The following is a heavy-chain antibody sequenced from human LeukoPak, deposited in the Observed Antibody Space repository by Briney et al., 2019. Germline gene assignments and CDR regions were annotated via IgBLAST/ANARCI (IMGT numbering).Heavy chain of an antibody. CDR3: ARLGDSGYSYGWGPYNYNGMDV. Sequence: GRSLRLSCAASGFTVSSNYMSWVRQAPRKGLGRVSVIYSGGSTYYANSVKGSLTLSRDNSQNTLYLQMRSLRAEDTAVYYCARLGDSGYSYGWGPYNYNGMDVWGQGATVTVSS. D-gene: IGHD5-18*01. CDR2: IYSGGST. J-gene: IGHJ6*02. V-gene: IGHV3-66*01. CDR1: GFTVSSNY.